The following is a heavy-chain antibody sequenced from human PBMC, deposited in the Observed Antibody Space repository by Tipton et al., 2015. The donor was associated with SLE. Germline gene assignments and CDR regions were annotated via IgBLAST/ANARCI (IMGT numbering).Heavy chain of an antibody. V-gene: IGHV4-31*03. CDR2: IYHSGYTDYT. CDR3: AREHSSSWLRGFDY. D-gene: IGHD6-13*01. Sequence: TLSLTCTVSGGSISSSSYYWGWIRQHPGKGLEWIGYIYHSGYTDYTDYNPSLKSRVTISVDTSKNQFSLKLSSVTAADTAVYYCAREHSSSWLRGFDYWGQGTLVTVSS. CDR1: GGSISSSSYY. J-gene: IGHJ4*02.